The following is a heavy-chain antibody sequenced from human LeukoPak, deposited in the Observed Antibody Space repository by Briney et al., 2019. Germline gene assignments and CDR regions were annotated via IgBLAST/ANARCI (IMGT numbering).Heavy chain of an antibody. V-gene: IGHV3-23*01. CDR2: ISGSGGST. CDR3: AKGDYGDSKSFDY. J-gene: IGHJ4*02. CDR1: GFTFSSYG. D-gene: IGHD4-17*01. Sequence: GGSLRLSCAASGFTFSSYGMSWVRQAPGKGLEWVSAISGSGGSTYYADSVKGQFTISRDNSKNTLYLQMNSLRAEDTAVYYCAKGDYGDSKSFDYWGQGTLVTVSS.